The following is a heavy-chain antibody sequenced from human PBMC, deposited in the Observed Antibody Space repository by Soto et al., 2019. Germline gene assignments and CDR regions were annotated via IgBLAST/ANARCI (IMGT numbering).Heavy chain of an antibody. Sequence: GGSLRLSCAASGFSLSGNAMDWVRQAPGKGLEYVSGISSNGVGTDYAIYVQGRFTISRDNCKDTVYLQMASLTPEDMAVDYWARPAGPDSSYKDAWGKGTRV. CDR2: ISSNGVGT. V-gene: IGHV3-64*01. J-gene: IGHJ6*03. D-gene: IGHD1-1*01. CDR1: GFSLSGNA. CDR3: ARPAGPDSSYKDA.